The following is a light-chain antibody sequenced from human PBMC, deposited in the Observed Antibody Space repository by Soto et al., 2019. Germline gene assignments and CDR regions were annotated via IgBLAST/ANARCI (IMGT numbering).Light chain of an antibody. CDR1: QSISSSY. CDR2: RAS. CDR3: QQYGSLPPWT. Sequence: EIVMTQSPVTLSLSPGERATLSCRASQSISSSYLAWYQQKVGQAPRLLIYRASSRATGIPDRFSGSGSGTDFTLTISRLEPEDFAVYYCQQYGSLPPWTFGQGTKVDIK. J-gene: IGKJ1*01. V-gene: IGKV3-20*01.